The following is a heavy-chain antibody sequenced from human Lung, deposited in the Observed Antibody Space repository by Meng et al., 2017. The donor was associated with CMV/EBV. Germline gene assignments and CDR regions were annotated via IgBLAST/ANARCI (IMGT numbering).Heavy chain of an antibody. CDR1: TFGSYG. D-gene: IGHD3-10*01. V-gene: IGHV3-30*04. J-gene: IGHJ5*02. CDR2: ISYDGSKN. Sequence: TFGSYGLHWVRQAPGKGLEWVAGISYDGSKNFYADSVKGRFIISRDNSNSKLFLQMNNLRSEDTAMYYCARDRGDRRGSYVRNWFDPWGQGTLVTVSS. CDR3: ARDRGDRRGSYVRNWFDP.